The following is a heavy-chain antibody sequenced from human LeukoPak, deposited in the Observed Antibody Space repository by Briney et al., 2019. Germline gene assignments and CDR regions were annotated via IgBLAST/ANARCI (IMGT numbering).Heavy chain of an antibody. Sequence: ASVKVSCKASGYTFTSYGISWVRQAPGQGLEWMGWISAYNGNTNYAQKLQGRVTMTTDTSTSTAYMELRSLRSDDTAAYYCARDSPYYYDSSGYYRDAFDIWGQGTMVTVSS. D-gene: IGHD3-22*01. CDR2: ISAYNGNT. CDR1: GYTFTSYG. J-gene: IGHJ3*02. CDR3: ARDSPYYYDSSGYYRDAFDI. V-gene: IGHV1-18*01.